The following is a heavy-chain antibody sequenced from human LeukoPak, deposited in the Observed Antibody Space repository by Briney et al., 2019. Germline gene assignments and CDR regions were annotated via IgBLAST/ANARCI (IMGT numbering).Heavy chain of an antibody. J-gene: IGHJ3*02. Sequence: SETLSLTCTVSGGSISSSSYYWGWIRQPPGKGLEWIGSIYYSGSTYYNPSLKSRVTISKDTSKNQFSLKLTSVSAADTAVYYCARFVGSSWLAFDIWGQGTMVTVSA. CDR2: IYYSGST. V-gene: IGHV4-39*07. D-gene: IGHD6-13*01. CDR3: ARFVGSSWLAFDI. CDR1: GGSISSSSYY.